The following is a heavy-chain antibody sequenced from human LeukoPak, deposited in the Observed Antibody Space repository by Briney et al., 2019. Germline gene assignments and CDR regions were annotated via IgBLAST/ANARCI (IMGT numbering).Heavy chain of an antibody. Sequence: PSETLSLTCTVSGGSISSYYWSWIRQPAGKGLEWIGRIYTSGSTNYNPSLKSRVTMSVDTSKNQFSLKLSSVTAADTAVYYCARGLPSGSCDYYYYMDVWGKGTTVTVSS. J-gene: IGHJ6*03. D-gene: IGHD1-26*01. CDR2: IYTSGST. V-gene: IGHV4-4*07. CDR1: GGSISSYY. CDR3: ARGLPSGSCDYYYYMDV.